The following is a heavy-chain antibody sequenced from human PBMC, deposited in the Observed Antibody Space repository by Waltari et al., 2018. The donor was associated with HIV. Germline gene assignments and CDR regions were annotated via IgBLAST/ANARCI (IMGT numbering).Heavy chain of an antibody. Sequence: EVQLVESGGGVVQPGGSLSLYCPALGFTSGDDTMNWSRQAPGKGLEWVSYISSSSSTIYYADSVKGRFTISRDNAKNSLYLQMNSLRAEDTAVYYCARDPVYSGSSLVYYFDYWGQGTLVTVSS. D-gene: IGHD6-6*01. V-gene: IGHV3-48*01. CDR3: ARDPVYSGSSLVYYFDY. CDR1: GFTSGDDT. CDR2: ISSSSSTI. J-gene: IGHJ4*02.